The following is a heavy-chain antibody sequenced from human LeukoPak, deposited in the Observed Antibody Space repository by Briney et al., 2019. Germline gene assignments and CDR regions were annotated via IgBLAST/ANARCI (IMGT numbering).Heavy chain of an antibody. J-gene: IGHJ4*02. CDR3: ARDRGINMVRGVIDY. Sequence: GGSLRLSCAASGFTFSTYWTHWVRQAPGKGLVWVSRTNKYGRRTDYADSVKGRFTISRDNAENTLYLQMNSLRVEDTAVYYCARDRGINMVRGVIDYWGQGTLVTVCS. CDR2: TNKYGRRT. V-gene: IGHV3-74*01. CDR1: GFTFSTYW. D-gene: IGHD3-10*01.